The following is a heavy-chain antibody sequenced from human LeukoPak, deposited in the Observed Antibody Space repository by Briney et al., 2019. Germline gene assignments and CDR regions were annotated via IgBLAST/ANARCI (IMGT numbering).Heavy chain of an antibody. Sequence: ASVKVSCKASGGTFSSYAISWVRQAPGQGLEWMGGIIPIFGTANYAQKFQGRVTITTDESTSTAYMELSSLRSEDTAVYYCARGGYDPLRRNWFDPWGQGTLVTVSS. CDR2: IIPIFGTA. D-gene: IGHD5-12*01. CDR3: ARGGYDPLRRNWFDP. V-gene: IGHV1-69*05. CDR1: GGTFSSYA. J-gene: IGHJ5*02.